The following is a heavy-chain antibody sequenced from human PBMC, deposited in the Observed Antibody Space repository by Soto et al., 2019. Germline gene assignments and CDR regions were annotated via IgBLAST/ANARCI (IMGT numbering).Heavy chain of an antibody. Sequence: SGPTLVNPTETLTLTCTVSGFSLSNARMGVSWIRQPPGKALEWLAHIFSNDEKYYNTSLKSRLTISKETSKRQVVITMTNMNPVDTATYYCARIWGPYYYYGMDVWGQGTTVTVSS. CDR2: IFSNDEK. J-gene: IGHJ6*02. V-gene: IGHV2-26*01. D-gene: IGHD7-27*01. CDR3: ARIWGPYYYYGMDV. CDR1: GFSLSNARMG.